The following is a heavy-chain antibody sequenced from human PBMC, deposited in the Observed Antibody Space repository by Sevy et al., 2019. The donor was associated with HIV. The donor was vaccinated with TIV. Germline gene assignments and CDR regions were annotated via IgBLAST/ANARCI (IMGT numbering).Heavy chain of an antibody. D-gene: IGHD7-27*01. CDR3: ARGRLTGIGFDY. CDR2: MNPNSGNT. Sequence: ASVKVSCKASGYTFTSFDINWVRQATGQGLEWMGWMNPNSGNTGYAQKFQGIVTITRNNTISTAYMELSSLRSEDTAVYYCARGRLTGIGFDYWGQGTLVTVSS. J-gene: IGHJ4*02. CDR1: GYTFTSFD. V-gene: IGHV1-8*01.